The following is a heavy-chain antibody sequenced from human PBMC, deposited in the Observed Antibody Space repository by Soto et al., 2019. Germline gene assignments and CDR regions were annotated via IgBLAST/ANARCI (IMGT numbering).Heavy chain of an antibody. CDR3: ARDAPSGTYINYLPPPY. J-gene: IGHJ4*02. Sequence: GGSLRLSCAASGFTFSSFSLNWVRQAPGKGLEWVSSISSSGTHIKYVDSVKGRFTISRDNAKNSLYLQMNSLTAEDTAVYYCARDAPSGTYINYLPPPYWGQGTLVTVSS. CDR1: GFTFSSFS. D-gene: IGHD4-4*01. V-gene: IGHV3-21*01. CDR2: ISSSGTHI.